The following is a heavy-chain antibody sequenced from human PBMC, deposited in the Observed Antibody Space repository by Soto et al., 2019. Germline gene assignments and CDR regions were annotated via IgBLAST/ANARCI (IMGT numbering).Heavy chain of an antibody. J-gene: IGHJ4*02. CDR3: ATVGAPDPDY. D-gene: IGHD1-26*01. V-gene: IGHV1-46*01. CDR1: GDTFTNYY. Sequence: GASVKLSCKASGDTFTNYYMHWVRQAPGHGLEWMGLLNPRSGSTIYAQRFQGRVTMTRDTSTTTVYMELSSLRSEDTAVYYCATVGAPDPDYWGQGTLVTVSS. CDR2: LNPRSGST.